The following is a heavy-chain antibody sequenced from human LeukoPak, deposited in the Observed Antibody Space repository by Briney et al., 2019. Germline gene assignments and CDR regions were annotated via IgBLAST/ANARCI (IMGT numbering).Heavy chain of an antibody. D-gene: IGHD1-26*01. CDR2: IYFSGST. CDR3: AREGDRWYFDL. Sequence: SETLSLTCTVSGGSISSYYWSWIRQPPGKGLEWIGYIYFSGSTNYHSSLKSRVTISVDTSKNQFSLKLSSVTAADTAVYYCAREGDRWYFDLWGRGTLVTVSS. V-gene: IGHV4-59*01. J-gene: IGHJ2*01. CDR1: GGSISSYY.